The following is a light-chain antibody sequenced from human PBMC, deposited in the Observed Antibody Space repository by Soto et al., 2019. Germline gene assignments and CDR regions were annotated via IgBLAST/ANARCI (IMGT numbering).Light chain of an antibody. V-gene: IGLV1-44*01. CDR2: STN. J-gene: IGLJ3*02. CDR1: NSNIGSFA. Sequence: QSFLSQPPSASGTPGQRVTISCSGSNSNIGSFAVSWFQQLPGTAPKVLIFSTNQRPSGVPDRFSGSKSGTSASLAISGLQSEDEADYYCAAWDDRLKNGVFGGGTKVTVL. CDR3: AAWDDRLKNGV.